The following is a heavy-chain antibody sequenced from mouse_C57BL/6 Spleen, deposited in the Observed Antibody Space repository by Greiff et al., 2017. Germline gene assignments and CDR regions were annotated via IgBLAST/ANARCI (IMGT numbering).Heavy chain of an antibody. J-gene: IGHJ2*01. V-gene: IGHV5-4*01. CDR1: GFTFSSYA. D-gene: IGHD3-3*01. Sequence: EVKLVESGGGLVKPGGSLKLSCAASGFTFSSYAMSWVRQTPEKRLEWVATISDGGSYTYYPDNVKGRFTISRDNAKNNLYLQMSHLKSEDTAMYYCARDGPWDRADYWGQGTTLTVSS. CDR3: ARDGPWDRADY. CDR2: ISDGGSYT.